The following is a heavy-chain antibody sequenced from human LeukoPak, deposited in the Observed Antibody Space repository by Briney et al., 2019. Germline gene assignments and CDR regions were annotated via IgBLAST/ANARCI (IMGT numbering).Heavy chain of an antibody. CDR3: ARDGWYYYGSGSYYLTYYYYGMDV. D-gene: IGHD3-10*01. CDR2: ISSSSSYI. V-gene: IGHV3-21*01. J-gene: IGHJ6*02. CDR1: GFTFSSYS. Sequence: GGSLRLSCAASGFTFSSYSMNWVRQAPGKGLEWVASISSSSSYIFHADSVKGRFTISRDNAKNSLYLQMNSLRAEDTAVYYCARDGWYYYGSGSYYLTYYYYGMDVWGQGTTVTVSS.